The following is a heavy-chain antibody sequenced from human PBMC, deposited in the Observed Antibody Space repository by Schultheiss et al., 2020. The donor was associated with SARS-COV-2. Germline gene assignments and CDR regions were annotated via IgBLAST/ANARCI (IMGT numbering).Heavy chain of an antibody. D-gene: IGHD3-3*01. J-gene: IGHJ4*02. Sequence: GESLKISCAASGFTFSGYALSWVRQAPGKGLEWVSYISSSSSTIYYADSVKGRFTISRDNAKNSLYLQMNSLRAEDTAVYYCARDPAIFGVVIISYFDYWGQGTLVTVSS. CDR1: GFTFSGYA. V-gene: IGHV3-48*04. CDR2: ISSSSSTI. CDR3: ARDPAIFGVVIISYFDY.